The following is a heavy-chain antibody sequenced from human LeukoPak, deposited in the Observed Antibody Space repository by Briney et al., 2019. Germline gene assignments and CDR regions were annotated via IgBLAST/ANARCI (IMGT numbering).Heavy chain of an antibody. D-gene: IGHD2-2*01. Sequence: GASVKVSCRASGYTFTGYYMHWVRQAPGQGLEWMGWINPNSGGTNYAQKFQGRVTMTSDTSISTAYMELSRLRSDDTAVYYCARDRGVVPAAKENWFDPWGQGTLVTVSS. CDR3: ARDRGVVPAAKENWFDP. J-gene: IGHJ5*02. CDR1: GYTFTGYY. V-gene: IGHV1-2*02. CDR2: INPNSGGT.